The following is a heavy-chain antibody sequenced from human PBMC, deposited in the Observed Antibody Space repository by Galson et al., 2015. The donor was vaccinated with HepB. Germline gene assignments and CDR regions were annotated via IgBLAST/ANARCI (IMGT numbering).Heavy chain of an antibody. D-gene: IGHD1-26*01. CDR2: ISSSSTYV. Sequence: SLRLSCATSGFSFSSFGFNWVRQAPGKGLEWVSSISSSSTYVYYADSVKGRFTISRDNAKNSLYLQMNSLRAEDTAVYYCARDRGGYIVGFGYWGQGTLVTVSS. CDR3: ARDRGGYIVGFGY. CDR1: GFSFSSFG. V-gene: IGHV3-21*01. J-gene: IGHJ4*02.